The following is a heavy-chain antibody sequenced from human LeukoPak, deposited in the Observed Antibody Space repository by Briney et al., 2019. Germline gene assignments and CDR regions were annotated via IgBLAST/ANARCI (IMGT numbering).Heavy chain of an antibody. D-gene: IGHD3-10*01. V-gene: IGHV3-48*01. CDR2: ISSTSTNI. CDR3: ARGTYPSGNSY. CDR1: GFSFSDFN. J-gene: IGHJ4*02. Sequence: GGSLTLSRAPSGFSFSDFNMNWVRHPPGKGLEWSSYISSTSTNIYHADSVKSRFTIPRHNAKNSLYLQMSSLRAEDTAIYYSARGTYPSGNSYWGQGTLVTVSS.